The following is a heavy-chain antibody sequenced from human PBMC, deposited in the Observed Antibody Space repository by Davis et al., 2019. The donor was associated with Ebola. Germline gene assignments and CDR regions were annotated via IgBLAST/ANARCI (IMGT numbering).Heavy chain of an antibody. D-gene: IGHD2-2*01. CDR3: ARNKVVPVAEYYYYYYMDV. J-gene: IGHJ6*03. Sequence: ASVKVSCKASGYTFTGYYMHWVRQAPGQGLEWMGIINPSGGSTSYAQKFQGRVTMTRDTSTSTVYMELSSLRSEDTAVYYCARNKVVPVAEYYYYYYMDVWGKGTTVTVSS. CDR1: GYTFTGYY. CDR2: INPSGGST. V-gene: IGHV1-46*01.